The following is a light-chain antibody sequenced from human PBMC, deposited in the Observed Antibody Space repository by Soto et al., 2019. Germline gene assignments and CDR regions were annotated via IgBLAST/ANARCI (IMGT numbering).Light chain of an antibody. CDR3: SSYTSSSTLV. CDR1: SSDVGDYNY. Sequence: QSALTQPASVSVSPGQSITISCTGTSSDVGDYNYVSWYQQHPGKAPKVMIYDVSNRPSGVSNRFSGSKSGNTASLTTSGLQAEDEADYYCSSYTSSSTLVFGTGTKVTVL. V-gene: IGLV2-14*01. CDR2: DVS. J-gene: IGLJ1*01.